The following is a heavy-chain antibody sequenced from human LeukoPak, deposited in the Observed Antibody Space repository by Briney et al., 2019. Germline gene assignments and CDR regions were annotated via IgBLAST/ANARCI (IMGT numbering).Heavy chain of an antibody. CDR2: IYSDGST. D-gene: IGHD3-16*02. V-gene: IGHV3-53*01. CDR1: VGSISSGNW. J-gene: IGHJ3*02. Sequence: ETLSLTCAVSVGSISSGNWWTWVRQAPGKGLGWVSIIYSDGSTFYRDSVQGRFTISRDNSKNTLFLQMNSLRAEDTAVYYCARDIGGVMVRLGFDIWGQGTAVTVSS. CDR3: ARDIGGVMVRLGFDI.